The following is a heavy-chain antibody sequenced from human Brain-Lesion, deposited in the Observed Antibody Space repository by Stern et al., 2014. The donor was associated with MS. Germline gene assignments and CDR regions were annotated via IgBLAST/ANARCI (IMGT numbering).Heavy chain of an antibody. CDR3: ARYGRHTDNYGLDV. J-gene: IGHJ6*02. D-gene: IGHD3-10*01. V-gene: IGHV1-69*01. CDR2: IIPVLGIP. Sequence: QMQLVQSGAEVKRPGSSVKVSCQASGGTFNVYAINWLRQAPGQGFEWIGGIIPVLGIPNYAQKFQGRVTITADGSTRTSSMHLNSLRSNDTAVYYCARYGRHTDNYGLDVWGQGTTVVVSS. CDR1: GGTFNVYA.